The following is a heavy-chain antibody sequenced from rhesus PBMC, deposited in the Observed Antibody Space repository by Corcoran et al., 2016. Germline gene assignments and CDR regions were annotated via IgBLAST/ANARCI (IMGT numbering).Heavy chain of an antibody. CDR2: IYGSGST. D-gene: IGHD4-35*01. CDR1: GGSIVKTY. V-gene: IGHV4S11*01. Sequence: QVQLQESGPGLVKPSETLSLTCAVSGGSIVKTYWTCIRQAPGKGLEWIGYIYGSGSTYYNPSLKSRVTLSVDTSKNQFSLKLTSVTAADTAVYYCARSPSGNYYYFDLWGQGALLTVS. CDR3: ARSPSGNYYYFDL. J-gene: IGHJ1*01.